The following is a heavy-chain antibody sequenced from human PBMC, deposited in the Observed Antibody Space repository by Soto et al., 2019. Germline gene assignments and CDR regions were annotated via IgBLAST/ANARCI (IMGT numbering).Heavy chain of an antibody. D-gene: IGHD5-18*01. V-gene: IGHV3-30*18. J-gene: IGHJ4*02. CDR3: AKEVDTAMVTAFDY. Sequence: PGGSLRLSCAASGFTFSSYGMHWVRQAPGKGLEWVAVISYDGSNKYYADSVKGRFTISRDNSKNTLYLQMNSLRAEDTAVYYCAKEVDTAMVTAFDYWGQGTLVTVSS. CDR1: GFTFSSYG. CDR2: ISYDGSNK.